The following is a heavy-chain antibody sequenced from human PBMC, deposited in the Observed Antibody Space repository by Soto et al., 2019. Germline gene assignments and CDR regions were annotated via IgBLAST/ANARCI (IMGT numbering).Heavy chain of an antibody. D-gene: IGHD3-16*01. J-gene: IGHJ4*02. V-gene: IGHV1-69*18. CDR3: ATDWRSGSDEGLGN. CDR2: IIPLFGTP. Sequence: QVQLVQSGAELKTPGSSVKVSCKTSGGTFDNSGFNWVRQAPGQGLEWMGRIIPLFGTPKYAQRFPGRVAITAEASTATAFMELSNLRSEDTSVYFCATDWRSGSDEGLGNWGQGTLVSVSS. CDR1: GGTFDNSG.